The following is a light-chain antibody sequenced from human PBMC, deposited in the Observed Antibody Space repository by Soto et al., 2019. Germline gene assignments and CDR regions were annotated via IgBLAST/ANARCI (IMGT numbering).Light chain of an antibody. CDR3: QQYNTGST. J-gene: IGKJ1*01. V-gene: IGKV1-5*03. CDR2: KAS. Sequence: DIPMTQSPSTLSASVGDRVTITCRASQSISSWLAWYQQKPGKAPKLLIYKASSLESGVPSRFSGSGSGTEFTLTISSLQPDDFATYYCQQYNTGSTFGQGTKVEIK. CDR1: QSISSW.